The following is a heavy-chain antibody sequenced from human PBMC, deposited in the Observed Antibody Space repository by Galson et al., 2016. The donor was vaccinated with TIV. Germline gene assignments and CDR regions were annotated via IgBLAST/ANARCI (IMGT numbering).Heavy chain of an antibody. D-gene: IGHD1-1*01. V-gene: IGHV3-30-3*01. CDR2: ISYDGTNI. J-gene: IGHJ4*02. Sequence: SLRLSCAGSGFTFSKNDMHWVRQAPGQGLEWVAVISYDGTNIYYGDSVKGRFTISRDNSKNTVYLQMSSLRHEDTALYYCAREAGTTDYLDCWGQGTLVTFSS. CDR3: AREAGTTDYLDC. CDR1: GFTFSKND.